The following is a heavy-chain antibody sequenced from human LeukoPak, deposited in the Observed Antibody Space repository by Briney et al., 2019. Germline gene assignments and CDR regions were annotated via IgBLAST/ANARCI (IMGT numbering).Heavy chain of an antibody. CDR1: GYTFTGYY. J-gene: IGHJ3*02. V-gene: IGHV1-2*04. Sequence: GASVKVSCKASGYTFTGYYMHWVRQAPGQGLEWMGWINPNSGGTNYAQKFQGWVTMTRDTSISTAYMELSRLRSDDTAVYYCARASKYYDYVWGTREPDDAFDIWGQGTMVTVSS. CDR3: ARASKYYDYVWGTREPDDAFDI. D-gene: IGHD3-16*01. CDR2: INPNSGGT.